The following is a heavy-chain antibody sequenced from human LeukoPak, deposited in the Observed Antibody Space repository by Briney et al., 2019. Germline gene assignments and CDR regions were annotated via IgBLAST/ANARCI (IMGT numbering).Heavy chain of an antibody. V-gene: IGHV4-31*03. CDR2: IYYSGST. J-gene: IGHJ4*02. Sequence: SETLSLTCTVSGGSISSGGYYWSWIRQHPGKGLEWIGYIYYSGSTYYNPSLKSRVTISVDTSKNQFSLKLSSVTAADTAVYYCARDYGQLEAHYYFDYWGQGTLVTVSS. CDR1: GGSISSGGYY. CDR3: ARDYGQLEAHYYFDY. D-gene: IGHD6-6*01.